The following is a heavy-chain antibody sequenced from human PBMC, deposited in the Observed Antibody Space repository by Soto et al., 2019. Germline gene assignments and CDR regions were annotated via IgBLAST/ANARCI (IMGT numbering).Heavy chain of an antibody. J-gene: IGHJ4*02. V-gene: IGHV4-61*08. CDR3: ARATTGSPLIDY. CDR1: GGSISSGGYY. CDR2: IYYSGST. D-gene: IGHD1-1*01. Sequence: SETLSLTCTVSGGSISSGGYYWSWIRQPPGKGLEWIGYIYYSGSTNYNPSLKSRVTISVDTSKNQFSLKLSSVTAADTAVYYCARATTGSPLIDYWGQGTLVTVSS.